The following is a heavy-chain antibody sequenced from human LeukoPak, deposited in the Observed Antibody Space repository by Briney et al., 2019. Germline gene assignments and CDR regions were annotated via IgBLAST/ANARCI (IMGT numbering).Heavy chain of an antibody. Sequence: TGGSLRLSCAAAGFTFSNYWMNWVRQAPGKGLEWVANIKQDGSEKYYVDSVKGRFTISRDNAKNSLYLQMNSLRGEDTAIYYCARDFRTGGYWGQGTLVTASS. CDR3: ARDFRTGGY. V-gene: IGHV3-7*01. J-gene: IGHJ4*02. CDR1: GFTFSNYW. D-gene: IGHD1-14*01. CDR2: IKQDGSEK.